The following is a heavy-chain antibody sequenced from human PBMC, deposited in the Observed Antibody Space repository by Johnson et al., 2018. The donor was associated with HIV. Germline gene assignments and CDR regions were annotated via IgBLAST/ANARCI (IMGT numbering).Heavy chain of an antibody. CDR2: IYTDGRA. V-gene: IGHV3-66*01. D-gene: IGHD6-6*01. CDR3: ARRGSSSGFSGWRAFDI. Sequence: VQLVESGGGLVQPGGSLRLSCAASGFTVSSNYMSWVRQAPGQGLEWVSIIYTDGRAYYADSVKGRFTISRDNSKNTLYLQMNSLRAEDTAVYYCARRGSSSGFSGWRAFDIWGQGTMVTVSS. J-gene: IGHJ3*02. CDR1: GFTVSSNY.